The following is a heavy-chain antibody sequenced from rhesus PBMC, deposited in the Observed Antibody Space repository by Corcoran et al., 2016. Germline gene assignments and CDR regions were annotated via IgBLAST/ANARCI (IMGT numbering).Heavy chain of an antibody. Sequence: QLQLQESGPGLVKPSETLSLTCAVSVVSISRTWWCWIRQPPGQGLEWIGRISGSDGSTNYNPSLKSRVTTSTDTSKNQFSLKLSSVTAADTAVYYCARDWCHGSGCSSLDVWGRGVLVTVSS. V-gene: IGHV4-173*01. CDR3: ARDWCHGSGCSSLDV. D-gene: IGHD2-21*01. J-gene: IGHJ5-2*02. CDR2: ISGSDGST. CDR1: VVSISRTW.